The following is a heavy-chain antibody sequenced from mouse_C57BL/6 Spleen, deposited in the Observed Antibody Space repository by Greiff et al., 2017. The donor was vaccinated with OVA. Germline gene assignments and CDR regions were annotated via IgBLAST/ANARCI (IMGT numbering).Heavy chain of an antibody. CDR2: ISYDGSN. CDR3: AVGQYYFDY. CDR1: GYSITSGYY. J-gene: IGHJ2*01. Sequence: ESGPGLVKPSQSLSLTCSVTGYSITSGYYWNWIRQFPGNKLEWMGYISYDGSNNYNPSLKNRISITRDTSKNQFFLKLNSVTTEDTATYYCAVGQYYFDYWGQGTTLTVSS. V-gene: IGHV3-6*01.